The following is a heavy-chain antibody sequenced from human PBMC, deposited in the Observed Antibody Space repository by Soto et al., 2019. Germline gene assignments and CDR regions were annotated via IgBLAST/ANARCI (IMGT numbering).Heavy chain of an antibody. CDR2: INAGNGNT. CDR3: ASSPRLLWFGELSAWFDP. Sequence: QVQLVQSGAEVKKPGASVKVSCKASGYTFTSYAMHWVRQAPGQRLEWMGWINAGNGNTKYSQKFQGRVTITRDTLAXTXCMELSSLRSEDTAVYYCASSPRLLWFGELSAWFDPWGQGTLVTVSS. D-gene: IGHD3-10*01. V-gene: IGHV1-3*01. J-gene: IGHJ5*02. CDR1: GYTFTSYA.